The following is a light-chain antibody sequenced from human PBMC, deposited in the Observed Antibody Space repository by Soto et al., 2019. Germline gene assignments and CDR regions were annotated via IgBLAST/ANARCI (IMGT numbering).Light chain of an antibody. CDR1: QSVSSSY. J-gene: IGKJ1*01. CDR3: QQYGSSPPT. V-gene: IGKV3-20*01. CDR2: GAS. Sequence: EIVMAQSPATLSVYPGERATLSCRSGQSVSSSYLAWYQQNPGQAPRLLIYGASSRATGIPDRFSGSGSGTDFTLTISRLEPEDFAVYYCQQYGSSPPTFGQGTKVDI.